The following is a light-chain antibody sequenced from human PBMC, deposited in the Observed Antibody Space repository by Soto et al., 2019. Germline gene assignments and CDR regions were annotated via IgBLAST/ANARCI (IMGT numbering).Light chain of an antibody. CDR1: QSVSSY. CDR3: QQPSNWPPNT. Sequence: EIVLTQSPATLSLSPGERATLSCRASQSVSSYLAWYQQKPGQAPRLLIYDASNRATGIPARFSGSGSGTDFTLTISSLEPEDFAVYYCQQPSNWPPNTFGQGTKPEIK. CDR2: DAS. J-gene: IGKJ2*01. V-gene: IGKV3-11*01.